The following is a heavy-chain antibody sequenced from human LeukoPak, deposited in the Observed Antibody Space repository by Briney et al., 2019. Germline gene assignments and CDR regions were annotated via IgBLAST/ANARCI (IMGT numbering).Heavy chain of an antibody. CDR3: ARVRSGYSHENYFDY. CDR2: ISGSGSTI. D-gene: IGHD5-18*01. Sequence: GGSLRLSCAASGFTFSTYSMNWVRQAPGKGLEWVSYISGSGSTIYYADSVKGRFTISRDNAKDSLYLQMNSLRAEGTAVYYCARVRSGYSHENYFDYWGQGTLVTVSS. CDR1: GFTFSTYS. V-gene: IGHV3-48*04. J-gene: IGHJ4*02.